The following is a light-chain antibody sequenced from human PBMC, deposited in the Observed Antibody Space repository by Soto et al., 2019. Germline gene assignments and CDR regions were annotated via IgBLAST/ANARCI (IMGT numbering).Light chain of an antibody. Sequence: EILMTQSPGTLSVFPGETATLSCRASQSVSSSLAWYQQKPGQAPRLLIYDASTRASGIPARFSGSGSGTDFTLTISSLQSEDFAVYYCQQYKNWPPMYTFGQGTKLEIK. CDR2: DAS. V-gene: IGKV3-15*01. CDR1: QSVSSS. J-gene: IGKJ2*01. CDR3: QQYKNWPPMYT.